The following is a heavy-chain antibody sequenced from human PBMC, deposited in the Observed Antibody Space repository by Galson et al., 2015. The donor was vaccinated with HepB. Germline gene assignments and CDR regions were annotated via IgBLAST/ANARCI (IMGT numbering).Heavy chain of an antibody. CDR2: ISANNGNT. D-gene: IGHD4-17*01. CDR1: GYTFTSYG. CDR3: ARWDYGEPLDH. V-gene: IGHV1-18*04. J-gene: IGHJ4*02. Sequence: SVKVSCKASGYTFTSYGISWVRQAPGQGLEWMGWISANNGNTNYAQNLQGRVTMTTDRSTSTAYMELRSLRSDDTAVFYCARWDYGEPLDHWGQGTLVTVSS.